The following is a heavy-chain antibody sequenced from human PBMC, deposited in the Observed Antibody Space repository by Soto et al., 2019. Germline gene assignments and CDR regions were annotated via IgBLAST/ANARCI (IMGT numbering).Heavy chain of an antibody. CDR3: ALPSCGGDCYSPFDY. CDR2: ISGNSGKT. CDR1: GVGLSTYA. J-gene: IGHJ4*02. Sequence: EVQLLESGGGFVQPGGSLRLSCTASGVGLSTYAISWVRQAPGKGLERVSVISGNSGKTDYADSVKGRFGISRDKSENTVYLQMNRLRAEDTAVYYCALPSCGGDCYSPFDYWGQGTLVTVSS. V-gene: IGHV3-23*01. D-gene: IGHD2-21*02.